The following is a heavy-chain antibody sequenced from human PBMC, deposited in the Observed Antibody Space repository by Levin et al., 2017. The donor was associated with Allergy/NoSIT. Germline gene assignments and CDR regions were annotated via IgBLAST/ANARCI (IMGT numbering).Heavy chain of an antibody. CDR3: AKDRWDPTNYYYGMDV. CDR2: ISYDGSNK. V-gene: IGHV3-30*18. Sequence: AGGSLRLSCAASGFTFSSYGMHWVRQAPGKGLEWVAVISYDGSNKYYADSVKGRFTISRDNSKNTLYLQMNSLRAEDTAVYYCAKDRWDPTNYYYGMDVWGQGTTVTVSS. D-gene: IGHD1-26*01. CDR1: GFTFSSYG. J-gene: IGHJ6*02.